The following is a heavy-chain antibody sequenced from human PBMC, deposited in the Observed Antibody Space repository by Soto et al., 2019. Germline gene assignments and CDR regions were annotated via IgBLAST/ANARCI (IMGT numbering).Heavy chain of an antibody. CDR2: IIPIFGTA. J-gene: IGHJ6*02. CDR1: GVSFSSYA. CDR3: ARVRRYCSSTSCYADPGYYYGMDV. D-gene: IGHD2-2*01. V-gene: IGHV1-69*13. Sequence: SSVKVSCKASGVSFSSYAICWVRPAPGQGLEWMGGIIPIFGTANYAQKFQGRVTITAEECXSTAYMELSSLRSEDTAVYYYARVRRYCSSTSCYADPGYYYGMDVWGQGTTVTVSS.